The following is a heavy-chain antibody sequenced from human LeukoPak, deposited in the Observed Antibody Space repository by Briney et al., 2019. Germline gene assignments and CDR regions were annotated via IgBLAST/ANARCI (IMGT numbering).Heavy chain of an antibody. D-gene: IGHD3-22*01. CDR2: INSDATIT. Sequence: GGSLRLSCVAAGLTFSSDWMVWVSQAQGEGMGWVSHINSDATITTYADSVRGRLTICRDNAKNSLYLQMNSLRVEGTALYYCLRGFPGRHGYCDYWGQGTLVTVTS. CDR1: GLTFSSDW. CDR3: LRGFPGRHGYCDY. V-gene: IGHV3-74*03. J-gene: IGHJ4*02.